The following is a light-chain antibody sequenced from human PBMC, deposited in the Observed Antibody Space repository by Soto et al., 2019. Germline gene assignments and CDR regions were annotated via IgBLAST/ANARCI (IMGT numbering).Light chain of an antibody. V-gene: IGKV3-15*01. CDR1: QSVSNN. J-gene: IGKJ1*01. CDR3: QQYNNWPPWT. CDR2: DAS. Sequence: ILMTQSPATLSVSPGERATLSCRASQSVSNNLAWYQQKPGQAPRLLIYDASTRATGITARFSGIGSGTEFTLTISGLQSEDFAVYYCQQYNNWPPWTVGQGTKVEIK.